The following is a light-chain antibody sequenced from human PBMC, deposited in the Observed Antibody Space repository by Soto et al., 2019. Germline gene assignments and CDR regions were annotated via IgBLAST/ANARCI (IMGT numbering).Light chain of an antibody. V-gene: IGLV1-40*01. CDR1: SSNIGAGYD. CDR3: QSYDSSLSGVV. CDR2: GNS. Sequence: QSVLTQPPSVSGAPGQRVTISCTGISSNIGAGYDGHWYQHLPGTAPKLLIYGNSNRPSGVPDRFSGSKSGTSASLAITGLQAEDEADYYCQSYDSSLSGVVFGGGTKLTVL. J-gene: IGLJ2*01.